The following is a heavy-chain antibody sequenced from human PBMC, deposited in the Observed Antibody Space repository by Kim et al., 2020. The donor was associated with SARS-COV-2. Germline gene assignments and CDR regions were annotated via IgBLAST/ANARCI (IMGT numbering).Heavy chain of an antibody. D-gene: IGHD4-4*01. CDR3: ARLTNYYFDL. CDR2: GST. V-gene: IGHV3-53*05. Sequence: GSTYYGGSVKGPFTSSRDNSENTLALQMNSLRPDDTAVYYCARLTNYYFDLWGQGTLVTVSS. J-gene: IGHJ4*02.